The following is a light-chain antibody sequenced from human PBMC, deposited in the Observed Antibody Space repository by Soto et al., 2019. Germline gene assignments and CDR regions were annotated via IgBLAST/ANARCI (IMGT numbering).Light chain of an antibody. CDR2: DAS. CDR1: QSIGST. Sequence: IVMTQSPATLSVSPGERATLSCRASQSIGSTLAWYQQKPGQTPRLLIYDASTRATGIPARFSGIGSGTEFSLIISSLQSEDFAVYYCHHYKNWPLSFGGGTKVEI. J-gene: IGKJ4*01. V-gene: IGKV3-15*01. CDR3: HHYKNWPLS.